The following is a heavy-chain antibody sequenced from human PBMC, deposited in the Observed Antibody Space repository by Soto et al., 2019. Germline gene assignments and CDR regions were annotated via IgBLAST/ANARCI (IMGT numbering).Heavy chain of an antibody. CDR2: IKKDGSQK. CDR1: GFTFSSYW. CDR3: ARGDYHDNSGPFSDAVDV. D-gene: IGHD3-22*01. V-gene: IGHV3-7*04. Sequence: GGSLRLSCAASGFTFSSYWMSWVRQAPGKGLEWVANIKKDGSQKRYGEKVKGRINISRDNTKNSLYLQMNSLRAEDTAVYYCARGDYHDNSGPFSDAVDVWGQGT. J-gene: IGHJ3*01.